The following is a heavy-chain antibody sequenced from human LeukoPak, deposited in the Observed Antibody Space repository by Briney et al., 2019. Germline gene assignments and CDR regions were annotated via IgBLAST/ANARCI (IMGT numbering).Heavy chain of an antibody. J-gene: IGHJ4*02. Sequence: GSLRLSCAASGFTFSSYAMSWARQAPGKGLEWVSGISGSGGSTYYADSVKGRFTISRDNSKNTLYLQMNSLRAEDTAVYYCAKDRRSSSSSRYFDYWGQGTLATVSS. CDR1: GFTFSSYA. D-gene: IGHD6-6*01. V-gene: IGHV3-23*01. CDR2: ISGSGGST. CDR3: AKDRRSSSSSRYFDY.